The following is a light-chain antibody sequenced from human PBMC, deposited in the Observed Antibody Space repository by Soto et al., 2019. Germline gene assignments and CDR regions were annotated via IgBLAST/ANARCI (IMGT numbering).Light chain of an antibody. CDR1: SSDVGGYNY. V-gene: IGLV2-14*01. J-gene: IGLJ1*01. CDR2: EVS. CDR3: SSYTSRNTLV. Sequence: QSALTQPASVSGSPGQSITISCTGTSSDVGGYNYVSWYQQHPGKAPKLMIYEVSNRPSGVSNRFSGSKSGNTASLTISGLQAEDEADYYCSSYTSRNTLVFGTGTKLTVL.